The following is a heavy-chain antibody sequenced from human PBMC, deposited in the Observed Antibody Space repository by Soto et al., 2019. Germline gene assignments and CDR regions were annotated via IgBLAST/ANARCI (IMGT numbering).Heavy chain of an antibody. CDR2: ITATGDTT. J-gene: IGHJ4*02. CDR3: VKDRSYYDNSGSPITSPFDY. CDR1: GFIFSSYA. D-gene: IGHD3-22*01. Sequence: EVQLLESGGGVVQPGGSLRLSCAASGFIFSSYAMSWVRQAPGKGPEWVSSITATGDTTDYAKSVKGRFTISRDNSKNTLFLQMNSLKAEDTAIYYCVKDRSYYDNSGSPITSPFDYWGLGTLVTVSS. V-gene: IGHV3-23*01.